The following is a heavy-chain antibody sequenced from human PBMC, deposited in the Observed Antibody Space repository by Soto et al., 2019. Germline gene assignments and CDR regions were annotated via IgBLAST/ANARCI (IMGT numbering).Heavy chain of an antibody. CDR2: ISGSGTIP. CDR3: AKDCSGGSCYRASDI. J-gene: IGHJ3*02. D-gene: IGHD2-15*01. CDR1: GFTFRSFA. Sequence: GGSLRLSCAASGFTFRSFAMSWVRQAPGKGLEWVSSISGSGTIPFYSDSVKGRFTISRDNSKNTLFLQMNTLRAGDTAVYYCAKDCSGGSCYRASDIWGQGTMVTVSS. V-gene: IGHV3-23*01.